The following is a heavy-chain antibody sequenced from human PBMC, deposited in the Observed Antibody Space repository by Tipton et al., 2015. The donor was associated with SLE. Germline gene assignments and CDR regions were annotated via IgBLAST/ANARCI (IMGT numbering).Heavy chain of an antibody. CDR3: ARGYSSSSNAFDI. V-gene: IGHV4-61*02. D-gene: IGHD6-6*01. CDR1: GGSLSSGSYH. Sequence: TLSLTCTVSGGSLSSGSYHWSWIRQAAGKGLEWIVRIYTSGSTNYNPSLKSRVTISVDTSKNQFSLKLSSVTAADTAVYYCARGYSSSSNAFDIWGQGTMVTVSS. J-gene: IGHJ3*02. CDR2: IYTSGST.